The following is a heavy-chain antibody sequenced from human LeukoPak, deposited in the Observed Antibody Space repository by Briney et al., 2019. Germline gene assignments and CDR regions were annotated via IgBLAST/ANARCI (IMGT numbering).Heavy chain of an antibody. V-gene: IGHV3-20*01. D-gene: IGHD3-3*01. CDR3: ARVKNDFWSGYYSHYYYGMDV. J-gene: IGHJ6*02. CDR1: GFTFDDYG. CDR2: INWNGGST. Sequence: PGGSLRLSCAASGFTFDDYGMSWVRQAPGEGLEWVSGINWNGGSTGYADSVKGRFTISRDNAKNSLYLQMNSLRAEDTALYHCARVKNDFWSGYYSHYYYGMDVWGQGTTVTVSS.